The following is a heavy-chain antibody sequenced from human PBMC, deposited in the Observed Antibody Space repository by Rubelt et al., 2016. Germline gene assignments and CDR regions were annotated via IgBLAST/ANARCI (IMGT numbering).Heavy chain of an antibody. CDR3: ARGELIVVAHDAFDI. J-gene: IGHJ3*02. Sequence: GLVKPSETLSLTCTVSGGSISSYYWSWIRQPPGKGLEWIGEINHSGSTNYNPSLKSRVTISVDTSKNQFSLKLSSVTAADTAVYYCARGELIVVAHDAFDIWGQGTMVTVSS. V-gene: IGHV4-34*01. D-gene: IGHD3-22*01. CDR1: GGSISSYY. CDR2: INHSGST.